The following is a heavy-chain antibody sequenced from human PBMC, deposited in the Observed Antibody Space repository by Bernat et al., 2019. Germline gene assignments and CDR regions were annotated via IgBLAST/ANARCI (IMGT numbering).Heavy chain of an antibody. V-gene: IGHV3-33*01. D-gene: IGHD6-13*01. J-gene: IGHJ4*02. Sequence: QVQLVESGGGVVQPGRSLRLSCAASGFTFSSYGMHWVRQAPGKGLEWVAVRWYDGSNKYYADSVKGRFTISRDNSKNTLYLQMNSLRAEDTAVYYCARVEQQLVRSRALDYWGQGTLVTVSS. CDR3: ARVEQQLVRSRALDY. CDR1: GFTFSSYG. CDR2: RWYDGSNK.